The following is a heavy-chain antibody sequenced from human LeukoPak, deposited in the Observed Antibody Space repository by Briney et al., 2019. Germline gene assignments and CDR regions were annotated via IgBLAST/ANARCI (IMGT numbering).Heavy chain of an antibody. J-gene: IGHJ3*02. CDR3: AREQYDAFDI. V-gene: IGHV1-46*01. CDR1: GYTFTTYY. CDR2: INPSGGRT. Sequence: ASVKVSCKASGYTFTTYYMHWVRQAPGQGLEWMGIINPSGGRTSYTQKFQGRLTMTRDTSTSTVYMELSSLSSEDTAVYYCAREQYDAFDIWGHGTMVTVSS.